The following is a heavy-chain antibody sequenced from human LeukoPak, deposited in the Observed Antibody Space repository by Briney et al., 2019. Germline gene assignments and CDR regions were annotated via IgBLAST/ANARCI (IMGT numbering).Heavy chain of an antibody. V-gene: IGHV3-11*01. CDR2: ISRSGSTK. Sequence: GGSLRLSCAASGFTFSDYNMRWIRQAPGQGLEWVSSISRSGSTKYYADSVKGRFTISRDNAKNSLFLQMNSLRAEDTAVYYCARVLRYCSGGNCYSGGLGYMDVWGKGTTVTISS. J-gene: IGHJ6*03. CDR3: ARVLRYCSGGNCYSGGLGYMDV. D-gene: IGHD2-15*01. CDR1: GFTFSDYN.